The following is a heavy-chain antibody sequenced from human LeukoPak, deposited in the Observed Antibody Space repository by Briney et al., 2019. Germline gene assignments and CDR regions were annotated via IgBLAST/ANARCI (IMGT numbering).Heavy chain of an antibody. CDR3: AKANKVLTATHIDS. Sequence: GGSLRLSCAAPGFTVSSYAMSWVRQAPGKGLEWVSAISGSADSTYYADSVKGHFTISRDNSKNTLYLQMNSLRAEDTAIYYCAKANKVLTATHIDSWGQGTLVTVSS. CDR1: GFTVSSYA. J-gene: IGHJ4*02. D-gene: IGHD1-14*01. CDR2: ISGSADST. V-gene: IGHV3-23*01.